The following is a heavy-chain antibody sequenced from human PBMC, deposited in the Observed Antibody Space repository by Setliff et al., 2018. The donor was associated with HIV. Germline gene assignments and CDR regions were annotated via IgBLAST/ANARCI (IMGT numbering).Heavy chain of an antibody. V-gene: IGHV4-39*01. CDR1: GGSISSTNYF. CDR3: VNPSGAMGDFDS. Sequence: SETLSLTCTVSGGSISSTNYFWGWIRQPPGKGLEWIGTIYYHGSTYYNPSLKSRVTIDTSKNQFSLQLTSVTAADTAVYYCVNPSGAMGDFDSWGQGTLVTVSS. CDR2: IYYHGST. J-gene: IGHJ4*02. D-gene: IGHD3-16*01.